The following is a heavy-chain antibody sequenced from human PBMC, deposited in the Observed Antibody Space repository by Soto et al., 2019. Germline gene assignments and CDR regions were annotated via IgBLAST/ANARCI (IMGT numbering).Heavy chain of an antibody. J-gene: IGHJ3*02. Sequence: PGGSLRLSCAASGFTFSSYSMNWVRQAPGKGLEWVSYISSSSSTIYYADSVKGRFTISRDNAKNSLYLQMNSLRAEDTAVYYCARDLQQLDAFDIWGQGTMVTVS. V-gene: IGHV3-48*01. CDR2: ISSSSSTI. CDR3: ARDLQQLDAFDI. CDR1: GFTFSSYS. D-gene: IGHD6-13*01.